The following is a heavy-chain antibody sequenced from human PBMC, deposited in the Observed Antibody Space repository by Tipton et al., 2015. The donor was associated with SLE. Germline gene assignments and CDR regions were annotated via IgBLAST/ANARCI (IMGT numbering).Heavy chain of an antibody. CDR1: GYTFTSFD. Sequence: QLVQSGPEVKKPGASVKVSCKASGYTFTSFDINWVRQATGQGLEWMGWMNPNSDNTAYAQKFQGRVTMTRDTSISTAYMELSSLRSEDTAVYYCARAPPQLGFDYWGQGTLVTVSS. V-gene: IGHV1-8*01. CDR2: MNPNSDNT. CDR3: ARAPPQLGFDY. J-gene: IGHJ4*02. D-gene: IGHD5-24*01.